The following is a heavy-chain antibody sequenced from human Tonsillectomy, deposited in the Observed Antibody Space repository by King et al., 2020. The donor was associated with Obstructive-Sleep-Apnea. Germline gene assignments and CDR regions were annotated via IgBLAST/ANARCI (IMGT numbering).Heavy chain of an antibody. D-gene: IGHD5-18*01. CDR3: ARGEYSYGYPYYSYGMDV. CDR2: IYYSGST. Sequence: QLQESGPGLVKPSETLSLTCTVSGGSISSYYWSWIRQPPGKGLEWIGYIYYSGSTNYNPSLNSRVTISVDTSTSQFSLKLSSVTATDTAVYYCARGEYSYGYPYYSYGMDVWGQGTTVTVSS. CDR1: GGSISSYY. V-gene: IGHV4-59*01. J-gene: IGHJ6*02.